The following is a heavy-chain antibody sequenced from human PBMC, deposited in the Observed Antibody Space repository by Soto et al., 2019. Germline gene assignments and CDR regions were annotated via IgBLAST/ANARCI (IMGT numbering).Heavy chain of an antibody. V-gene: IGHV1-8*01. CDR2: MNPNSANT. Sequence: QVQLVQSGAEVRKPGASVKVSCKASGYTFTDYDIGWVRQATGQGLEWMGWMNPNSANTGYAQKFQGRVTMTRDTSINTADMELNSLTSDDTAVYYCARAMRNRIFSDYWGQGTLGTVSS. J-gene: IGHJ4*02. CDR1: GYTFTDYD. CDR3: ARAMRNRIFSDY. D-gene: IGHD2-15*01.